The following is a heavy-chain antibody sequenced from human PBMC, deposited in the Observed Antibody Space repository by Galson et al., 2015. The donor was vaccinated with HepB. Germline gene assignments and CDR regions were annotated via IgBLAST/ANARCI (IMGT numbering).Heavy chain of an antibody. CDR3: TRDHCSEGNCFFDY. CDR2: IRSNSYGGTT. CDR1: GFNFEDYG. J-gene: IGHJ4*02. Sequence: SLRLSCAASGFNFEDYGMNWIRQAPGKGLEWVGFIRSNSYGGTTENAASVKDRFTISRDDSKSIAYLQMNSLRTDDIAVYYCTRDHCSEGNCFFDYWGQGTLVTVSS. D-gene: IGHD2-15*01. V-gene: IGHV3-49*03.